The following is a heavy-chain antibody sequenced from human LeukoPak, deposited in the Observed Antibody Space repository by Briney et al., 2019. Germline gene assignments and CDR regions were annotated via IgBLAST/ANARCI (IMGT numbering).Heavy chain of an antibody. CDR2: ISSSGSYI. V-gene: IGHV3-21*01. CDR3: ARSGIKMVRGVIIKSPYHMDV. D-gene: IGHD3-10*01. Sequence: GGSLRLSCAASGFTLSTYTMNWVRQAPGKGLEWVSSISSSGSYIYYADSVKGRFTISRDDAKNSLSLQMNSLRAEDTAVYYCARSGIKMVRGVIIKSPYHMDVWGKGTTVTVPS. J-gene: IGHJ6*03. CDR1: GFTLSTYT.